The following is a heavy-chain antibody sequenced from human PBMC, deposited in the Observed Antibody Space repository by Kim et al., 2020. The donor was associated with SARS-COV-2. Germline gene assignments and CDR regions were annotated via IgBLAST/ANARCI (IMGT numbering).Heavy chain of an antibody. CDR3: STDRFV. CDR1: GFIFSNAW. CDR2: IKSRSDGGTT. J-gene: IGHJ6*02. V-gene: IGHV3-15*01. Sequence: GGSLRLSCAASGFIFSNAWMTWFRQTPGKGLEWVARIKSRSDGGTTDYAAPVKGRFTISRDDSKNTLDLQMNSLKSEDTGVYYCSTDRFVWGQGTTVTVSS.